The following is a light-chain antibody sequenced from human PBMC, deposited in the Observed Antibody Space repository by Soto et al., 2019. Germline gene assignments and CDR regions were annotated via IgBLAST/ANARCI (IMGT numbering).Light chain of an antibody. V-gene: IGLV2-14*01. CDR3: NSYTSSSTLV. Sequence: QSALTQPASVSGSPGQSITISCTGTSSDVGGYNYVSWYQQHPGKAPKLMIYDVSNRPSGVSNRFSGSKSGNTASLTISGLQAEDEADYYCNSYTSSSTLVFGTGTKLT. J-gene: IGLJ1*01. CDR2: DVS. CDR1: SSDVGGYNY.